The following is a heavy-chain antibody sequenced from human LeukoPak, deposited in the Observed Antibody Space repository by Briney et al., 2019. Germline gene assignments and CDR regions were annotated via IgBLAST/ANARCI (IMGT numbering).Heavy chain of an antibody. D-gene: IGHD3-22*01. Sequence: PGGSLRLSCAASEFTFSSYGMSWVRQAPGKGLEWVSAISGSGGSTYYADSMKGRFTISRDNAKNSLYLQMNSLRAEDTAVYYCARRAGDYSHPYDYWGQGTLVTVSS. V-gene: IGHV3-23*01. J-gene: IGHJ4*02. CDR2: ISGSGGST. CDR3: ARRAGDYSHPYDY. CDR1: EFTFSSYG.